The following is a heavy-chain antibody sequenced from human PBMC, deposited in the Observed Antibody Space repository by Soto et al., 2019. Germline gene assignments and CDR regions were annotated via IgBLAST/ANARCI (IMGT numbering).Heavy chain of an antibody. V-gene: IGHV4-59*04. CDR3: ARLRNLGYSSGWLPPFDY. D-gene: IGHD6-19*01. CDR2: IYYSGST. Sequence: SETLSLTCTVSGGSISSHYWSWIRQPPGKGLEWIGYIYYSGSTYYNPSLKSRVTISVDTSKNQFSLKLSSVTAADTAVYYCARLRNLGYSSGWLPPFDYWGQGTLVTVSS. J-gene: IGHJ4*02. CDR1: GGSISSHY.